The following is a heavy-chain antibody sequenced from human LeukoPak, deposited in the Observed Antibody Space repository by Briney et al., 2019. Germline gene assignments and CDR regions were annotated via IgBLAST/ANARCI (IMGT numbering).Heavy chain of an antibody. J-gene: IGHJ4*02. Sequence: GGSLRLSCAASGFTFTSYAMSWVRHAPGKGVEWGSAISGSGDKTYYADSVKGRFTISRDNSKNTVYLQMNSLRAEDTAVYYGAKWGFLEWLLSMFDYWGQGTLVTVSS. CDR3: AKWGFLEWLLSMFDY. V-gene: IGHV3-23*01. D-gene: IGHD3-3*01. CDR2: ISGSGDKT. CDR1: GFTFTSYA.